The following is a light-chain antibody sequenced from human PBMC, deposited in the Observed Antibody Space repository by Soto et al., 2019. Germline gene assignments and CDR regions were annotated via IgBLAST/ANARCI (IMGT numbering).Light chain of an antibody. V-gene: IGKV3-11*01. J-gene: IGKJ4*01. CDR2: DAS. Sequence: EIVLTQSPATLSLSPGERATLSCRDSQSVTSYLAWYQQKPGQAPRLLIYDASSRATGIPPRFSGSGSGTDFTLTVSSLEPEDFAVYYCQQRSNWPLTFGGGTKVEIK. CDR1: QSVTSY. CDR3: QQRSNWPLT.